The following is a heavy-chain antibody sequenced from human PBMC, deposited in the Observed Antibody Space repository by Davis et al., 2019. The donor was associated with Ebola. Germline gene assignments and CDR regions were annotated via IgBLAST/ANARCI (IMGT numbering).Heavy chain of an antibody. V-gene: IGHV4-34*01. CDR1: GRSFSGYY. CDR3: ARGRPFF. CDR2: INHSGST. Sequence: MPSETLSLTCAVYGRSFSGYYWSWIRQPPGKGLEWIGEINHSGSTNYNPSLKSRVTISVDTSKNQFSLKLTSVTAADTAVYYCARGRPFFWGQGTLVTVSS. D-gene: IGHD2/OR15-2a*01. J-gene: IGHJ4*02.